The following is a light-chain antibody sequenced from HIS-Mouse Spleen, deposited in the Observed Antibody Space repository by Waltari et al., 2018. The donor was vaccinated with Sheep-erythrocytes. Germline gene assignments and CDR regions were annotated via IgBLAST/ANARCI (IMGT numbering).Light chain of an antibody. CDR1: SSDVGSYTL. Sequence: QSALTQPASVSGSPGQSITISCTGTSSDVGSYTLASWYQQHPGKAPKLMIYEGSKRPSGVSNRFSGSKSGNTASLTISGLQAEDEADYYCCSYAGSYTLVFGGGTKLTVL. CDR3: CSYAGSYTLV. CDR2: EGS. V-gene: IGLV2-23*01. J-gene: IGLJ2*01.